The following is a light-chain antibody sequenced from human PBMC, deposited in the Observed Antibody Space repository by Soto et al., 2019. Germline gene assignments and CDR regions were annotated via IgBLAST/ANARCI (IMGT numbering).Light chain of an antibody. Sequence: DIHMTRSPSSLSASVLGIGTMGCRASQSISSWLAWYQQKPGKAPKLLIYAASSLQSGVPSRFSGSGSGTDFTLTISSLQPKDFATYYCQQANSFPITFGQGTRLEIK. V-gene: IGKV1-12*01. CDR2: AAS. CDR1: QSISSW. J-gene: IGKJ5*01. CDR3: QQANSFPIT.